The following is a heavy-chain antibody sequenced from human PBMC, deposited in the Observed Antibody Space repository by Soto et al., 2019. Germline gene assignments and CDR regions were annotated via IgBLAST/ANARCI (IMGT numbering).Heavy chain of an antibody. CDR2: INQDGSDY. D-gene: IGHD1-1*01. CDR3: ARTGDGHHDFLDY. CDR1: GFTFSSYW. Sequence: EVHLEESGGGLVQPGGSLRLSCAASGFTFSSYWLNWVRQAPGTALEMVANINQDGSDYNLVASVKGRFTISRDNAKNSLFLQMNALRVEDTAVYYCARTGDGHHDFLDYWGQGILVSVSS. J-gene: IGHJ4*02. V-gene: IGHV3-7*01.